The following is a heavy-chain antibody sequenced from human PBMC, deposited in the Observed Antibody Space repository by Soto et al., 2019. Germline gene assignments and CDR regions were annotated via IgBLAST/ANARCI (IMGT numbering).Heavy chain of an antibody. J-gene: IGHJ5*02. CDR2: INAANGDT. CDR3: VRRHVSATGIDWFDP. D-gene: IGHD6-13*01. Sequence: ASVKVSCKASGYTFTSYGIQWVRQAPGQRLEWMGWINAANGDTKYSPKFQGRVTITGDTSASTAYMELSSLRSEDTAVYYCVRRHVSATGIDWFDPWGQGTLVTVYS. CDR1: GYTFTSYG. V-gene: IGHV1-3*01.